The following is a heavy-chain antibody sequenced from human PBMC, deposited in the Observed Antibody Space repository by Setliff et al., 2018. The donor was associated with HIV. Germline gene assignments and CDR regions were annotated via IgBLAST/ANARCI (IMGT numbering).Heavy chain of an antibody. Sequence: ASVKVSCKASGGTFSSYASSWVRQAPGQGLEWMGWMNPNSGNTGYAQKFQGRVIMTRDTSITTAYMELSSLSSDDTAVYDCARGAWYTSGWYSSRYMDVWGKGTTVTVSS. CDR3: ARGAWYTSGWYSSRYMDV. J-gene: IGHJ6*03. D-gene: IGHD6-19*01. CDR1: GGTFSSYA. CDR2: MNPNSGNT. V-gene: IGHV1-8*02.